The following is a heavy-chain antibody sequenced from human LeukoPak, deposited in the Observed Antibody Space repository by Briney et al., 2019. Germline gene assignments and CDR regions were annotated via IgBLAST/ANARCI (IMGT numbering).Heavy chain of an antibody. CDR3: ARDGAAWGYGMDV. CDR1: GGSISSYY. V-gene: IGHV4-59*01. J-gene: IGHJ6*02. D-gene: IGHD2-15*01. Sequence: SETLSLTCTVSGGSISSYYLSWIRQPPGRGLEWVGYIYNSGSTNYNPSLKSRVTISVDTTKDQFSLKLSSVTAADTAVYYCARDGAAWGYGMDVWGQGTTVTVSS. CDR2: IYNSGST.